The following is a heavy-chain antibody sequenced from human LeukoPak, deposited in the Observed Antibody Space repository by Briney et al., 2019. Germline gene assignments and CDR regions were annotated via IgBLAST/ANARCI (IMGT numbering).Heavy chain of an antibody. V-gene: IGHV3-30-3*01. CDR3: ARGFRLELLLAFDY. Sequence: GGSLRLSCAASGFTFSSYAIHWVRQAPGKGLEWVAVISYDGSNKYYADSVKGRFTISRDNSKNTLYLQMNSLRAEDTAVYYWARGFRLELLLAFDYWGQGTLVTVSS. J-gene: IGHJ4*02. CDR2: ISYDGSNK. CDR1: GFTFSSYA. D-gene: IGHD1-26*01.